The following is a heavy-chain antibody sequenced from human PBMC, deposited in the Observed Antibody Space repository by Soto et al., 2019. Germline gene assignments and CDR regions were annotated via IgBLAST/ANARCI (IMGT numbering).Heavy chain of an antibody. CDR3: VRQEWNNNIFYLDL. V-gene: IGHV2-5*02. Sequence: QITLKESGPELVKPTQTLTLTCTFSGFSLSTSGVAVGWIRQPPGKALEWLSLIYWDDDKRYSPSLKSRLTITKDTSKNQVVLTMTNMDPVDTATYYCVRQEWNNNIFYLDLWGRGTLVTVSS. D-gene: IGHD1-1*01. CDR2: IYWDDDK. CDR1: GFSLSTSGVA. J-gene: IGHJ2*01.